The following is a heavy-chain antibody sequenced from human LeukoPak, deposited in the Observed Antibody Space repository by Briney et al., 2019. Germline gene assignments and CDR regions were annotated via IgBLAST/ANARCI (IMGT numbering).Heavy chain of an antibody. CDR3: AKDQVWIVVGSFDY. J-gene: IGHJ4*02. V-gene: IGHV3-23*01. D-gene: IGHD3-22*01. CDR1: GFTFSSYA. Sequence: GGSLRLSCAASGFTFSSYAMSWVRQAPGKGLEWVSGISGSGGSTYYADSVKGRFTISRDNSKNTLYLQMTSLRAEDTAVYYCAKDQVWIVVGSFDYWGQGTLVTVS. CDR2: ISGSGGST.